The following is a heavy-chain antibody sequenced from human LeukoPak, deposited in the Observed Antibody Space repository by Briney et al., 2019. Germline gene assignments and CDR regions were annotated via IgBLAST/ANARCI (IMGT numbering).Heavy chain of an antibody. CDR2: IYPDDSDT. CDR1: EYRFTSYW. D-gene: IGHD2-15*01. CDR3: ARRCGDSCYDY. V-gene: IGHV5-51*01. Sequence: GESLKISCKGSEYRFTSYWIGWVRQMPGKGLEWMGIIYPDDSDTRYSPSFQGQATISADKSIGTAYLQWSSLQASDTAMYYCARRCGDSCYDYWGQGTLVTVSS. J-gene: IGHJ4*02.